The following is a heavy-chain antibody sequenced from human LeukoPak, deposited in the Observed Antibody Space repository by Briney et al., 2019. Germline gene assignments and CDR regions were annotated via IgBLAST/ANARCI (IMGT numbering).Heavy chain of an antibody. J-gene: IGHJ4*02. D-gene: IGHD3-10*01. CDR2: ISADGATI. V-gene: IGHV3-48*03. Sequence: PGGSLRLSCAASGFDFNIYEMNWVRQAPGKRLEWVSYISADGATIYYADSVKGRFTISRDNLKSSLFLQMSSLRAEDTAVYYCAGSRYPEPQDLNYWGQGTLVIVS. CDR1: GFDFNIYE. CDR3: AGSRYPEPQDLNY.